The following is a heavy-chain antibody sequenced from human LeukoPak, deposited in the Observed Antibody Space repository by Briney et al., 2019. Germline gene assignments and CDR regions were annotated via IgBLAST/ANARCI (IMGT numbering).Heavy chain of an antibody. CDR1: GYTFTGYY. CDR2: INPNNGGT. D-gene: IGHD2-2*02. V-gene: IGHV1-2*02. CDR3: ASTCLGTSCYRGIDY. J-gene: IGHJ4*02. Sequence: ASVKVSCKASGYTFTGYYIHWVRQAPGQGLEWMGWINPNNGGTNYAQKFQGRVTMTRDTSISTAYMELSRLRSDDTAVYYCASTCLGTSCYRGIDYWGQGTLVTVSS.